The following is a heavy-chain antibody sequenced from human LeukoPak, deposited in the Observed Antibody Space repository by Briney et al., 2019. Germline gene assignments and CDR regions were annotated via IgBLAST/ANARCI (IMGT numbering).Heavy chain of an antibody. J-gene: IGHJ3*02. CDR2: IKQDGSEK. Sequence: GGSLRLSCAASGFTFSSYWMSWVRQAPGKGLEWVANIKQDGSEKYYVDSVKGRFTISRDNAKNSLYLQMNSLRAEDTAVYYCARAHEYSRSPRAFDIWGQGTMVTVSS. D-gene: IGHD6-6*01. V-gene: IGHV3-7*04. CDR1: GFTFSSYW. CDR3: ARAHEYSRSPRAFDI.